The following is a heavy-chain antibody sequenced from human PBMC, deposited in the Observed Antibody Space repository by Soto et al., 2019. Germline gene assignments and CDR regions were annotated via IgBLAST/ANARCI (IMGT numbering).Heavy chain of an antibody. CDR3: ARDKNDYEDY. V-gene: IGHV3-33*01. CDR1: GFTFSSYG. D-gene: IGHD4-17*01. Sequence: QVQLVESGGGVVQPGRSLRLSCAASGFTFSSYGMHWVRQAPGKGLEWVAVIWYDGSNKYYADSVKSRFTISRDNSKNTLYLQMNSLRAEDTAVYYCARDKNDYEDYWGQGTLVTVSS. J-gene: IGHJ4*02. CDR2: IWYDGSNK.